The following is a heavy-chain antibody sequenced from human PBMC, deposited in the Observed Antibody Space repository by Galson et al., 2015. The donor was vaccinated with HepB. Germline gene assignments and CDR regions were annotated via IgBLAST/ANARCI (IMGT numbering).Heavy chain of an antibody. CDR1: GFTFSSYG. J-gene: IGHJ5*02. V-gene: IGHV3-33*06. Sequence: SLRLSCAASGFTFSSYGMHWVRQAPGKGLEWVAVIWYDGSNKYYADSVKGRFTISRDNSKNTLYLQMNSLRAEDTAVYYCAKDQGSTVTTPSYFNWFDPWGQGTLVTVSS. D-gene: IGHD4-17*01. CDR3: AKDQGSTVTTPSYFNWFDP. CDR2: IWYDGSNK.